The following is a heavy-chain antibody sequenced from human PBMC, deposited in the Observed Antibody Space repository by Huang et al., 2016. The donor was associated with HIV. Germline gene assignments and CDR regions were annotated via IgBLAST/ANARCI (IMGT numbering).Heavy chain of an antibody. Sequence: QVTLRESGPALVKPTQTLTLTCSFSGFSLSTSGMCVGWIRQPPGKALEWLALINWTDEKFYRKSLKSRLTISKDTSKNQVVLTLTDMDPLDTATYFCARMTTTSNWFDPWGQGTLVTVSS. D-gene: IGHD4-17*01. J-gene: IGHJ5*02. CDR3: ARMTTTSNWFDP. CDR1: GFSLSTSGMC. CDR2: INWTDEK. V-gene: IGHV2-70*01.